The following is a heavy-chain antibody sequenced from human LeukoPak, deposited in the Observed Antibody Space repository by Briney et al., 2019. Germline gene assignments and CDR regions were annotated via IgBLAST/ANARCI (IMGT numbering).Heavy chain of an antibody. CDR2: INAGNGNT. V-gene: IGHV1-3*01. J-gene: IGHJ3*02. CDR1: GYTFTSYA. D-gene: IGHD5-24*01. CDR3: ARKGSRHGDAFDI. Sequence: ASVKVSCKASGYTFTSYAMHWVRQAPGQRLEWMGWINAGNGNTKYSQKFQGRVTITRDTSASTAYMELSSLRSEDTAVYYCARKGSRHGDAFDIWGQGTMVTVSS.